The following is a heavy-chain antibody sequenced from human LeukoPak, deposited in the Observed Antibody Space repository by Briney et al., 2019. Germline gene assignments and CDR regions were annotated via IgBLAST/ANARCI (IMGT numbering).Heavy chain of an antibody. Sequence: SETLSLTCTASGDSITRGYYWGWIRQSPGKGLEWIGSIYHSGNTYYNPSLKSRVSISVDTSKNQFSLNLRSVTAADTAVYYCARVPLDDSGAYLDLDYWGQGTLVTVSS. CDR3: ARVPLDDSGAYLDLDY. J-gene: IGHJ4*02. V-gene: IGHV4-38-2*02. CDR1: GDSITRGYY. CDR2: IYHSGNT. D-gene: IGHD3-22*01.